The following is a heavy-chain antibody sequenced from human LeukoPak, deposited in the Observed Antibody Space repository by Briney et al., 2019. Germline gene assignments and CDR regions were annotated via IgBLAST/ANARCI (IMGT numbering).Heavy chain of an antibody. CDR2: ISSDSSYK. J-gene: IGHJ4*02. D-gene: IGHD4-17*01. Sequence: GGSLRLSCGASGFTLSGYSMTWVRQAPGQGLEWVASISSDSSYKYYADSVKGRFTISRDNSKNTLYLQMNSLRAEDTAVYYCAREVTGTETVTAPYFDYWGQGTLVTVSS. V-gene: IGHV3-21*01. CDR3: AREVTGTETVTAPYFDY. CDR1: GFTLSGYS.